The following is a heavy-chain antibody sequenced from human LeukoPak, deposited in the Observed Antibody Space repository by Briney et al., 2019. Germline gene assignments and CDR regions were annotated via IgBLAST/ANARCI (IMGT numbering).Heavy chain of an antibody. Sequence: PSETLSPTCAVYGGSFSGYYWSWIRQSPGKGLEWIGEINHSRSTNYNPSLKSRVTISVDTSKNQFSLKLSSVTAADTAVYYCGRQRAAIWGFDSWGQGTLVTVSS. CDR1: GGSFSGYY. J-gene: IGHJ4*02. V-gene: IGHV4-34*01. D-gene: IGHD3-16*01. CDR3: GRQRAAIWGFDS. CDR2: INHSRST.